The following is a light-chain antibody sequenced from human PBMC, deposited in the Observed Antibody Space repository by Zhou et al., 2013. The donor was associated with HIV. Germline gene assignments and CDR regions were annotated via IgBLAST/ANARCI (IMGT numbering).Light chain of an antibody. Sequence: DIQMTQSPSSLSASVGDRVTITCRASQGISDYLAWYQQKPGKGPHLLIYAASILQSGVPSRFSGSGSGTEFTLTISSLQPEDVATYYCQKYNGAPWAFGQGTKVEIK. CDR2: AAS. J-gene: IGKJ1*01. CDR3: QKYNGAPWA. V-gene: IGKV1-27*01. CDR1: QGISDY.